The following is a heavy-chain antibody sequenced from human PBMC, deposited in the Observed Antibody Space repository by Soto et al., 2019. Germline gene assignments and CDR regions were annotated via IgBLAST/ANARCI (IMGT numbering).Heavy chain of an antibody. V-gene: IGHV1-2*04. CDR3: ARDDSGSYHY. CDR2: INPNSGGT. J-gene: IGHJ4*02. D-gene: IGHD3-10*01. Sequence: GTSVKVSCKSSGYTFTGYYMHLVRQAPGQGLEWMGWINPNSGGTNYAQKFQGWVTMTRDTSISTAYMELSRLRSDDTAVYYCARDDSGSYHYWGQGTLVTVSS. CDR1: GYTFTGYY.